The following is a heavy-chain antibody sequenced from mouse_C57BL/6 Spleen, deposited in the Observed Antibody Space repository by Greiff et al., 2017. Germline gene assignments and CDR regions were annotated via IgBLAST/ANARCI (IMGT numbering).Heavy chain of an antibody. CDR2: INPNNGGT. CDR3: AVALILAMDY. Sequence: EVMLQQSGPELVKPGASVKISCKASGYTFTDYYMNWVKQSHGKSLEWIGDINPNNGGTSYNQKFKGKATLTVDKSSSTAYMELRSLTSEDSAVYYCAVALILAMDYWGQGTSVTVSS. J-gene: IGHJ4*01. CDR1: GYTFTDYY. V-gene: IGHV1-26*01.